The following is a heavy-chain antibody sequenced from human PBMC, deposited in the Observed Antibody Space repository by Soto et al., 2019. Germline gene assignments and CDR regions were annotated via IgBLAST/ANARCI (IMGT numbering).Heavy chain of an antibody. D-gene: IGHD6-13*01. CDR3: ARDRPGIAAAGTPGPFDP. CDR1: GGSISSGGYY. CDR2: IYYSGST. J-gene: IGHJ5*02. Sequence: PSETLSLTCTVSGGSISSGGYYWSWIRQHPGKGLEWIGYIYYSGSTYYNPSLKSRVTISVDTSKNQFSLKLSSVTAADTAVYYCARDRPGIAAAGTPGPFDPWGQGTLVTVSS. V-gene: IGHV4-31*03.